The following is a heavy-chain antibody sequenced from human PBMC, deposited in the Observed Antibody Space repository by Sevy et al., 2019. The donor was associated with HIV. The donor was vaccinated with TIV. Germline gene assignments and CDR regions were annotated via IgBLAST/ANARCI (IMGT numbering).Heavy chain of an antibody. Sequence: GGSLRLSCAASGFNFINYGMSWVRQAPGKGLEWVSFISGSGDTTNYADSVKGRFVISRDNSKNTMYLQLNSLRAEDTAVYYCAKDIRVDLVVPSTGYGMDVWGHGTSVTVSS. CDR1: GFNFINYG. CDR3: AKDIRVDLVVPSTGYGMDV. CDR2: ISGSGDTT. D-gene: IGHD6-19*01. V-gene: IGHV3-23*01. J-gene: IGHJ6*02.